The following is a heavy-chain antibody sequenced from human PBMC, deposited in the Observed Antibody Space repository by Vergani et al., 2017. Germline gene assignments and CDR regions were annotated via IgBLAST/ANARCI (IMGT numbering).Heavy chain of an antibody. CDR3: AKANPRNSGYDYLYYYHAMDV. CDR2: ISGSGGST. Sequence: EVQLLESGGDLVQPGGSLRLSCAASGFTFNHNAMNWVRQAPGKGLEWVSGISGSGGSTYYAGSVKGRFTISRDSAKNTLYLQMNSLSAGDTAVYYCAKANPRNSGYDYLYYYHAMDVWGQGTTVTVSS. CDR1: GFTFNHNA. J-gene: IGHJ6*02. D-gene: IGHD5-12*01. V-gene: IGHV3-23*01.